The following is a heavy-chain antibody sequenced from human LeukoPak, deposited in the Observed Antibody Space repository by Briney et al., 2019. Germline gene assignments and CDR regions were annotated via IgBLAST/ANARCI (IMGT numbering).Heavy chain of an antibody. CDR2: IWYDGSNK. CDR3: EREWGYGGERYYYGMDV. D-gene: IGHD4-23*01. CDR1: GFTFSSYR. Sequence: SGGSLRLSCAASGFTFSSYRMHWVPQAPGKALECVTVIWYDGSNKYYADSVKGRFTISRDNSKNTLYLQINSLRAQDTAVYYCEREWGYGGERYYYGMDVWGQGTTVTVSS. V-gene: IGHV3-33*01. J-gene: IGHJ6*02.